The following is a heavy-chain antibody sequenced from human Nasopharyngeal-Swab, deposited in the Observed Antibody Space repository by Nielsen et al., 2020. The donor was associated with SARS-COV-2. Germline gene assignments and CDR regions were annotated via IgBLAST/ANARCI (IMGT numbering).Heavy chain of an antibody. J-gene: IGHJ6*02. CDR1: GYTFTSYY. CDR2: INPNSGGT. D-gene: IGHD6-6*01. V-gene: IGHV1-2*02. Sequence: ASVKVSCKASGYTFTSYYMHWVRQAPGQGLEWMGWINPNSGGTNYAQKFQGRVTMTRDTSISTAYMELSRLRSDDTAVYYCAREQIAARATNYGMDVWGQGTTVTVSS. CDR3: AREQIAARATNYGMDV.